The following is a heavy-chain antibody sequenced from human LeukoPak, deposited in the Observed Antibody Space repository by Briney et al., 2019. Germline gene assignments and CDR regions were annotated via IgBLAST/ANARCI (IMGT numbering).Heavy chain of an antibody. V-gene: IGHV3-23*01. Sequence: GGSLRLSCAASGFTFSSYAMSWVRQAPGKGLEWVSAISGSGGSTYYADCVKGRFTISRDNSKNTLYLQMNSLRAEDTAVYYCAKDVPYYYGSGSYPNWFDPWGQGTLVTVSS. CDR1: GFTFSSYA. CDR2: ISGSGGST. J-gene: IGHJ5*02. D-gene: IGHD3-10*01. CDR3: AKDVPYYYGSGSYPNWFDP.